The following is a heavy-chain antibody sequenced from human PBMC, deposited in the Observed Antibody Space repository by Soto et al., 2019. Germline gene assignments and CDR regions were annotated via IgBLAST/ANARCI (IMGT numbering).Heavy chain of an antibody. CDR1: GGTFSSYT. CDR2: IIPTLDIP. CDR3: ATSNRHCTRYTCYTFFDY. J-gene: IGHJ4*02. V-gene: IGHV1-69*02. D-gene: IGHD3-16*02. Sequence: QVQLVQSGAEVKKPGSSVKVSCNASGGTFSSYTFSWVRQAPGQGLEWMGRIIPTLDIPNYAQKFQDRVTISTDKSTNIVYMQLGSLRSEDTAVYYCATSNRHCTRYTCYTFFDYWGQGTLVTVSS.